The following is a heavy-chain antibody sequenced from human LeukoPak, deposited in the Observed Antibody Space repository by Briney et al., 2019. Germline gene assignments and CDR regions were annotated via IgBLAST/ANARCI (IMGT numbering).Heavy chain of an antibody. CDR3: ARLGMGLDY. J-gene: IGHJ4*02. CDR1: GGSISSYY. CDR2: INHSGST. D-gene: IGHD3-16*01. Sequence: SETLSLTCTVSGGSISSYYWSWIRQPPGKGLEWIGEINHSGSTNYNPSLKSRVTISVDTSKNQFSLKLSSVTAADTAVYYCARLGMGLDYWGQGTLVTVSS. V-gene: IGHV4-34*01.